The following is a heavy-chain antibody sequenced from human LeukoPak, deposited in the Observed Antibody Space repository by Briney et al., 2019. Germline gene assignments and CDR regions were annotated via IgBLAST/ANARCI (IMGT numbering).Heavy chain of an antibody. V-gene: IGHV1-2*02. D-gene: IGHD6-13*01. CDR2: INPKSGGT. Sequence: ASVKVSCKASGYTFTDYFMNWVRQAPGQGLEWMGWINPKSGGTVYAQKFQGRVTMTRDTSSSTAYMELSRLRFDDTAVYYCARGGIAAAGYYYYYYMDVWGKGTTVTVSS. J-gene: IGHJ6*03. CDR1: GYTFTDYF. CDR3: ARGGIAAAGYYYYYYMDV.